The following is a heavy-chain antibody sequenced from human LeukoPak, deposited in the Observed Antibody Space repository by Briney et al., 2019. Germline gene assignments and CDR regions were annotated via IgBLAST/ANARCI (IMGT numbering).Heavy chain of an antibody. CDR2: IYYNGVT. J-gene: IGHJ5*02. CDR3: ARLHALRAEEFDP. D-gene: IGHD3-16*01. Sequence: KPSETLSLTCTVSGGSIDNYYWSSVLPPPGRGLEWLGYIYYNGVTNYNPSLKSRLTISVDTSKNQFSLKLTSVTAADTAVYYCARLHALRAEEFDPWGQGTLVTVSS. CDR1: GGSIDNYY. V-gene: IGHV4-59*01.